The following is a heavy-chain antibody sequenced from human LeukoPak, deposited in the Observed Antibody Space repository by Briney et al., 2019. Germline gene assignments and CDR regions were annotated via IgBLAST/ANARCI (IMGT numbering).Heavy chain of an antibody. J-gene: IGHJ4*02. CDR3: AREEYYYDSSGYLYY. Sequence: ASVKVSCKASGYTFTGYYMHWVRQAPGQGLEWMGIINPSGGSTSYAQKFQGRVTMTRDTSTSTVYMELSSLRSEDTAVYYCAREEYYYDSSGYLYYWGQGTLVTVSS. CDR1: GYTFTGYY. CDR2: INPSGGST. D-gene: IGHD3-22*01. V-gene: IGHV1-46*01.